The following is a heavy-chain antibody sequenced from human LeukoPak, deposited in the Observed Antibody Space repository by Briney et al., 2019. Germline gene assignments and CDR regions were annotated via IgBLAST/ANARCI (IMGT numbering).Heavy chain of an antibody. Sequence: GGSLRLSCAASGFTFSSYSMNWVRQAPGKGLEWVSYISSSSSTIYYADSVKGRFTISRDNAKNSLYLQMNSLRDEDTAVYYCARDRGYSSGWYSGREPGGNDYWGQGTLVTVSS. CDR2: ISSSSSTI. D-gene: IGHD6-19*01. CDR1: GFTFSSYS. V-gene: IGHV3-48*02. CDR3: ARDRGYSSGWYSGREPGGNDY. J-gene: IGHJ4*02.